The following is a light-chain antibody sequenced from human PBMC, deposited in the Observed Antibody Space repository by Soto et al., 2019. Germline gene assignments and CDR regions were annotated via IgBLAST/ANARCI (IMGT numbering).Light chain of an antibody. CDR2: EAS. CDR3: QQHAHWPLT. CDR1: QSVGNN. V-gene: IGKV3-11*01. J-gene: IGKJ4*01. Sequence: EIVLTQSPATLSLSPGERATLSCRASQSVGNNLAWYQQKPGQAPGLLIYEASTRATGTPARFSGSGSGTDFTLTISSLEPEDFAVYYCQQHAHWPLTFGGGTKVEIK.